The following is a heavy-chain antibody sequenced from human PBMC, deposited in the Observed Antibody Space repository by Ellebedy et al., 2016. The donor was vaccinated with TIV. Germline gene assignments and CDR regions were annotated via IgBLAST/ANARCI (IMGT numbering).Heavy chain of an antibody. CDR1: GYSFTSYW. CDR3: ARCGDGSGIKRYGMDV. J-gene: IGHJ6*02. V-gene: IGHV5-51*01. D-gene: IGHD3-10*01. CDR2: SYPGDSDT. Sequence: PGGSLRLSCKGSGYSFTSYWIGWVRQMPGKCLEWMGISYPGDSDTRYSPSFQGQVTISADKSISTAYRQWSSLKASYTAMYYCARCGDGSGIKRYGMDVWGQGTTVTVSS.